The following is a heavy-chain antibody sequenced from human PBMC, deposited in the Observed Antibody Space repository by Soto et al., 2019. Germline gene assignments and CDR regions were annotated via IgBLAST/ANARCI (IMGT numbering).Heavy chain of an antibody. CDR1: GFTFSSYA. CDR2: ISGSGGST. CDR3: AKDFWSGYAPYYYYYMDV. J-gene: IGHJ6*03. V-gene: IGHV3-23*01. Sequence: GGSLRLSCAASGFTFSSYAMSWVRQAPGKGLEWVSAISGSGGSTYYANSMKGRFTISVDNSKNKLYLQMNSLRAEDTAVYYCAKDFWSGYAPYYYYYMDVWGKGTTVTVSS. D-gene: IGHD3-3*01.